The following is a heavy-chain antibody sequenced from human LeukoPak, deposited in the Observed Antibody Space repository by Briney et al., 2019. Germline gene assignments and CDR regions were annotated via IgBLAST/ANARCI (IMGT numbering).Heavy chain of an antibody. V-gene: IGHV3-20*04. CDR1: GFNFDDFG. J-gene: IGHJ6*03. CDR3: ARDRLNYNIYMDA. D-gene: IGHD1-14*01. Sequence: GGSLRLSCAGSGFNFDDFGITWVRQAPGKGLEWVSGINWNGGNTYYADSVKGRFTISRDKAKKSVDLHMNGLRPEDTAFYYWARDRLNYNIYMDAWGKGTTVTVSS. CDR2: INWNGGNT.